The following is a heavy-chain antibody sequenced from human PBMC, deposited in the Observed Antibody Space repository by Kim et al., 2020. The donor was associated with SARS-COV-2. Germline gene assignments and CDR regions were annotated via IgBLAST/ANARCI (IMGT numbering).Heavy chain of an antibody. CDR2: INAGNGNT. Sequence: ASVKVSCKASGYTFTSYAMHWVRQAPGQRLEWMGWINAGNGNTKYSQKFQGRVTITRDTSASTAYMELSSLRSEDTAVYYCARDSYYDIFRYYYYYMDVWSKGTTGTVS. D-gene: IGHD3-9*01. CDR1: GYTFTSYA. J-gene: IGHJ6*03. CDR3: ARDSYYDIFRYYYYYMDV. V-gene: IGHV1-3*01.